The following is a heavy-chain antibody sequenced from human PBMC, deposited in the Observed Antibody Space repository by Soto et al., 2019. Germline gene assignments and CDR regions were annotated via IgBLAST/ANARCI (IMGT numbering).Heavy chain of an antibody. J-gene: IGHJ4*01. CDR1: GFSLSTSGVG. Sequence: SGPKRVNPTQTLTQSGTFAGFSLSTSGVGVGWIRQPPGKALEWLALIYWADDERYSPSLTSSLTITKDTPKNQVVLTMTNMDPVDTATYYCAHAIGTATLVFDYWGHGTLVTVSS. CDR3: AHAIGTATLVFDY. CDR2: IYWADDE. D-gene: IGHD4-17*01. V-gene: IGHV2-5*02.